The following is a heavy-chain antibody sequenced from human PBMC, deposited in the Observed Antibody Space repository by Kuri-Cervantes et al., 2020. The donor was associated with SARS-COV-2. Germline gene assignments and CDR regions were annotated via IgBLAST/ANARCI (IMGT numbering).Heavy chain of an antibody. Sequence: SETLSLTCTVSGGSISSSSYYWGWIRQPPGKGLEWIGSIYYSGSTYYNPSLKSRVTISVDTSKNQFSLKLSSVTAADSAVYYCARSGYYSRGVTYYYMDVWDKGTTVTVFS. CDR2: IYYSGST. D-gene: IGHD3-22*01. J-gene: IGHJ6*03. V-gene: IGHV4-39*07. CDR1: GGSISSSSYY. CDR3: ARSGYYSRGVTYYYMDV.